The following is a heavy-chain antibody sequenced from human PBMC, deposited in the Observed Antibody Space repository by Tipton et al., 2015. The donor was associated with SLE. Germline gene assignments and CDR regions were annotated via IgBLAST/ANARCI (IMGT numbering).Heavy chain of an antibody. J-gene: IGHJ4*02. V-gene: IGHV4-34*01. Sequence: TLSLTCAVNGGSFRGYYWNWVRQSPGKGLEWIGQINHSGTASYNPPLQSRVTLSVDTSKNQFTLSLSFVTAADTAVYYCARGRALNYDSSAFGNWGQGTLVTVSS. D-gene: IGHD3-22*01. CDR1: GGSFRGYY. CDR3: ARGRALNYDSSAFGN. CDR2: INHSGTA.